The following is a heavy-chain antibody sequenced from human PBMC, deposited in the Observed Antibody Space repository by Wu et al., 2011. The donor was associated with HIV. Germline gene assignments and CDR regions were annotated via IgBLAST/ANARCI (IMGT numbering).Heavy chain of an antibody. CDR3: ARAGIGRYCSSTNCYEDS. CDR1: GGTFNNYA. J-gene: IGHJ4*02. V-gene: IGHV1-69*06. D-gene: IGHD2-2*01. Sequence: QVQLVQSGAEVKKPGSSVKVSCKTSGGTFNNYAINWVRQAPGQGFEWMGRIIPVYDTKNVAENFQDRVAISADKSTSTAYMELSSLTSEDTAVYYCARAGIGRYCSSTNCYEDSWGQGTLVTVS. CDR2: IIPVYDTK.